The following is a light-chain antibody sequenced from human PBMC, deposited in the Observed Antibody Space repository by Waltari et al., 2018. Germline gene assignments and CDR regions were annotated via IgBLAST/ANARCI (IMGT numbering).Light chain of an antibody. CDR2: RAS. CDR1: QRISTW. Sequence: DIQMSQSPSTLPASVGDRVTITCRASQRISTWLAWYQQKPGKAPKLLISRASTLESGVPSRFAGSGSGTEFTLTISSLQPDDFGTYYCQLYNSYVMYTFGQGTKLDIK. J-gene: IGKJ2*01. V-gene: IGKV1-5*03. CDR3: QLYNSYVMYT.